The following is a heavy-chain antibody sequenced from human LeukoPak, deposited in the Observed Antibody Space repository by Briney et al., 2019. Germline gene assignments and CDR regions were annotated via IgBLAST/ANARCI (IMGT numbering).Heavy chain of an antibody. J-gene: IGHJ4*02. V-gene: IGHV3-30*02. D-gene: IGHD3-10*01. CDR3: AKDAHFGDY. CDR1: GFISSNYG. Sequence: GGSLRLSCVTSGFISSNYGMHWVRQAPGKGLEWLAFIRYDGYNKYYAASVKGRFTISRDDSKNAVYLEMASLGFEDTAVYYCAKDAHFGDYWGQGTLVTVSS. CDR2: IRYDGYNK.